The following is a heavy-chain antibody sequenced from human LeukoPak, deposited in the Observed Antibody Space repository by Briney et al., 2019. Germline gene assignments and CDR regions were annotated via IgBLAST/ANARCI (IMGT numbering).Heavy chain of an antibody. CDR3: ARRDYDFWSGYPGAAFDI. D-gene: IGHD3-3*01. J-gene: IGHJ3*02. Sequence: SETLSLTCTVSGGSITSYYWGWIRQPPGKGLEWIGSIYYSGSTYYNPSLKSRVTISVDTSKNQFSLKLSSVTAADTAVYYCARRDYDFWSGYPGAAFDIWGQGTMVTVSS. CDR2: IYYSGST. CDR1: GGSITSYY. V-gene: IGHV4-39*01.